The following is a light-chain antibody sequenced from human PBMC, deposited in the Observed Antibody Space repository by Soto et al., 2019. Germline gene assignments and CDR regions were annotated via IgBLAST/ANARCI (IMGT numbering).Light chain of an antibody. CDR3: CSYAGSYTWV. Sequence: QSVLTQPRSVSGSPGQSVTISGTGTTGDVGAYKYVSWYHHYPGEAPKLMIYDVTQRPSGVSDRFSGTKSGNTASLTISGLQAEDEADYYCCSYAGSYTWVFGSGTQV. J-gene: IGLJ1*01. V-gene: IGLV2-11*01. CDR2: DVT. CDR1: TGDVGAYKY.